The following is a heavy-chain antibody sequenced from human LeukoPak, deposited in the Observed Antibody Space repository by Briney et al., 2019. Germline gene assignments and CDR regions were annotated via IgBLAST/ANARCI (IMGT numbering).Heavy chain of an antibody. D-gene: IGHD3-10*01. CDR1: GYTFTTYY. V-gene: IGHV1-46*01. Sequence: ASVKLSCKTSGYTFTTYYIHWVRQAPGQGLEWLGIINPSGGTTTYAQKFQGRVTITRDTSTSTVYMELNTLRSEDTAVYYCARVGYYASGPFSYFDYWGQGTLVTVSS. CDR3: ARVGYYASGPFSYFDY. J-gene: IGHJ4*02. CDR2: INPSGGTT.